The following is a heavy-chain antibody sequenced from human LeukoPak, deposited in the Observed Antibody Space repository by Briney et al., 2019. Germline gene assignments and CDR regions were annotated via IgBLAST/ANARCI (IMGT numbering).Heavy chain of an antibody. CDR1: GYSFTSYW. CDR2: IYPGDSDT. Sequence: GESLKISCKGSGYSFTSYWIGWVRQMPGKGLEWMGIIYPGDSDTRYSPSFQGQVTISADKSISTAYLQWSSLKASDTAMYYCARHLGYGWFGEEPGYYFDYWGQGTLVTVSS. CDR3: ARHLGYGWFGEEPGYYFDY. D-gene: IGHD3-10*01. V-gene: IGHV5-51*01. J-gene: IGHJ4*02.